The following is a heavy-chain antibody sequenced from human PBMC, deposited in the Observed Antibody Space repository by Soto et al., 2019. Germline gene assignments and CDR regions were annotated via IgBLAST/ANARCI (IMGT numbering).Heavy chain of an antibody. V-gene: IGHV3-15*07. J-gene: IGHJ6*02. CDR3: TTDSAWGQWLVLSYYYYGMDV. CDR1: GFTFSNAW. D-gene: IGHD6-19*01. Sequence: PGGSLRLSCAASGFTFSNAWMNWVRQAPEKGLERVGRIKSKTDGGTTDYAAPVKGRFTISRDDSKNTLYLQMNSLKTEDTAAYYCTTDSAWGQWLVLSYYYYGMDVWGQGTTVTVSS. CDR2: IKSKTDGGTT.